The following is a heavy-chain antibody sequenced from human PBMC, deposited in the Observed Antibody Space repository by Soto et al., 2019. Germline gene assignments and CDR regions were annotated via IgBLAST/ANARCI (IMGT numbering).Heavy chain of an antibody. CDR1: GGTFSTYA. V-gene: IGHV1-69*01. J-gene: IGHJ6*02. D-gene: IGHD2-15*01. CDR3: ARDIPAGYCAGGSCYYYHGMDV. Sequence: QMQLVQSGAEVKKPGSSVKVSCKASGGTFSTYAISWVRQAPGQGLEWMGGIIPIFRTTNYSQRFQGRVTITADESTSTAYMELSSLTSEDTAVYYCARDIPAGYCAGGSCYYYHGMDVWGQGITVTVSS. CDR2: IIPIFRTT.